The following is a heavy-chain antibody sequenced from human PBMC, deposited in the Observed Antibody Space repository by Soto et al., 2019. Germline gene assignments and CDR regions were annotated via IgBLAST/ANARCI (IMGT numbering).Heavy chain of an antibody. Sequence: ASVEVSCKASGYTFTSYGISWVRQAPGQGLEWMGWISAYNGNTNYAQKLQGRVTMTTDTSTSTAYMELRSLRSDDTAVYYCARGSRVWQVYGMDVWGQGTTDTVSS. V-gene: IGHV1-18*01. CDR1: GYTFTSYG. J-gene: IGHJ6*02. CDR3: ARGSRVWQVYGMDV. CDR2: ISAYNGNT.